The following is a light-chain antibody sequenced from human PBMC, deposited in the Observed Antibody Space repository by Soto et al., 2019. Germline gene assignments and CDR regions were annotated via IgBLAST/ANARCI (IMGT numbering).Light chain of an antibody. CDR2: DVS. V-gene: IGLV2-14*03. Sequence: QSALTQPASVSGSPGQSIIISCTGTSSDVGGYNYVSWYQQHPGKAPKLMIYDVSNRPSGVSNRFSGSKSGNTASLTISGLQAEDEADYYCSSYTSSSLHVFGTGTKVTVL. J-gene: IGLJ1*01. CDR1: SSDVGGYNY. CDR3: SSYTSSSLHV.